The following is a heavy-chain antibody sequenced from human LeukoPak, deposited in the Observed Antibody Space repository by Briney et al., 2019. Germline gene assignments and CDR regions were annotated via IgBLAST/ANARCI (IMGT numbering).Heavy chain of an antibody. D-gene: IGHD3-16*02. Sequence: GGSLRLSCAASGFTFNTYEMNWVRQAPGKGLEWVSAISGSGGSTYYADSVKGRFTISRDNSKNTLYLQMNSLRAEDTAVYYCAKLSSPFVTPDLFDYWGQGTLVTVSS. CDR2: ISGSGGST. J-gene: IGHJ4*02. CDR3: AKLSSPFVTPDLFDY. V-gene: IGHV3-23*01. CDR1: GFTFNTYE.